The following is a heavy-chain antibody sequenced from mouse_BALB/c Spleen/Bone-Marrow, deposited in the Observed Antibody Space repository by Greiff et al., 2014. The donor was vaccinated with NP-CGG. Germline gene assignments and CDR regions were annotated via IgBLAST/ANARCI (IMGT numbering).Heavy chain of an antibody. V-gene: IGHV1S132*01. D-gene: IGHD2-5*01. CDR2: IYPGTGSS. J-gene: IGHJ4*01. CDR3: ARTSNPSMDY. CDR1: GYIFTSYW. Sequence: SGAELVRPGASVKLSCKTSGYIFTSYWIHWVQQRSGQGLEWIARIYPGTGSSYYNEKFKGKATLTADKSSSTAYTQLNSLKSEDSAVYFCARTSNPSMDYWGQGTSVTVSS.